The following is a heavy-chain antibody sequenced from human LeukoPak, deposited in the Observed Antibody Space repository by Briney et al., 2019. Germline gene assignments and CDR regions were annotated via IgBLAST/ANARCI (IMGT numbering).Heavy chain of an antibody. D-gene: IGHD5-18*01. CDR2: IYYSGSS. V-gene: IGHV4-39*01. Sequence: GSLRLSCAASGFTVSSTYMSWIRQPPGKGLEWIGSIYYSGSSYYNPSLKSRVTIFVHTSKNQFSLKLSSVTAADTAVYYCARHVDTATDYFDYWGQGTLVTVSS. J-gene: IGHJ4*02. CDR3: ARHVDTATDYFDY. CDR1: GFTVSSTY.